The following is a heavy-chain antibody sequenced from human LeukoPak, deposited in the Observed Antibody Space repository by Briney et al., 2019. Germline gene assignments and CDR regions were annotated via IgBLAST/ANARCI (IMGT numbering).Heavy chain of an antibody. CDR1: GGSISSGSYY. V-gene: IGHV4-61*02. D-gene: IGHD4-17*01. CDR2: IYTSGST. J-gene: IGHJ4*02. CDR3: AREVHGDIDY. Sequence: SETLSLTCTVSGGSISSGSYYWSWIRQPAGKGLEWIGRIYTSGSTNYNPSLKSRVTISVDTSKNQFSLKLSSVTAADTAVYYCAREVHGDIDYWGQGTLVTASS.